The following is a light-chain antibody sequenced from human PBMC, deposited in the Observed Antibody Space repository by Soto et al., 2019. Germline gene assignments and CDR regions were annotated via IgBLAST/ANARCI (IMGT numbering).Light chain of an antibody. Sequence: EIVLTQAPGTLALSPGEGATLACRASQSVSSYLAWYQQKPGQAPRLLIYDASIRATGIPARFSGSGSGTDLTLTISSLEPEDFAVYYCQQRSNWLTFGGGTKVDI. J-gene: IGKJ4*01. V-gene: IGKV3-11*01. CDR2: DAS. CDR1: QSVSSY. CDR3: QQRSNWLT.